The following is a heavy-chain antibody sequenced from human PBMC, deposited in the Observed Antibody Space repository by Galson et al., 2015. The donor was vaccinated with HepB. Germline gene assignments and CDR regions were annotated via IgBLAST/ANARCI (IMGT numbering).Heavy chain of an antibody. V-gene: IGHV3-49*04. D-gene: IGHD3-10*01. Sequence: SLRLSCAASGFTFGDYAMSWVRQAPGKGLEWVGFIRSKAYGGTTEYAASVKGRFTISRDDSKSIAYLQMNSLKTEDTAVYYGTRAAPYYGSETPPLYYFDYWGQGTLVTVSS. CDR2: IRSKAYGGTT. CDR1: GFTFGDYA. J-gene: IGHJ4*02. CDR3: TRAAPYYGSETPPLYYFDY.